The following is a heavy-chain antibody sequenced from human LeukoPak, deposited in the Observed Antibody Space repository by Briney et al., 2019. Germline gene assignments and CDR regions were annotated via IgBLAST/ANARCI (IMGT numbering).Heavy chain of an antibody. V-gene: IGHV1-24*01. CDR3: ATYSYDSSGFGEG. CDR1: GYTFTSYA. D-gene: IGHD3-22*01. CDR2: FDPEDGET. Sequence: ASVKVSCKASGYTFTSYAMHWVRQAPGKGLEWMGGFDPEDGETIYAQKFQGRVTMTEDTSTDTAYMELSSLRSEDTAVYYCATYSYDSSGFGEGWGQGTLVTVSS. J-gene: IGHJ4*02.